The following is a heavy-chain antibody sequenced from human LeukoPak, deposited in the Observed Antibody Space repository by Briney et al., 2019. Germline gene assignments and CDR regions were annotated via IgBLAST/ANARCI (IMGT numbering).Heavy chain of an antibody. D-gene: IGHD3-16*01. CDR1: GFDFATYW. J-gene: IGHJ4*02. CDR2: ISPDGSAR. CDR3: PGWGGGVNH. V-gene: IGHV3-7*01. Sequence: GGSLRLSCSASGFDFATYWINWVRQAPGKGLEWVANISPDGSARYVDAVRGRFTTSRDNAKNSLSMEMNSLRAEDTAVYYCPGWGGGVNHWGQGTLVTVSS.